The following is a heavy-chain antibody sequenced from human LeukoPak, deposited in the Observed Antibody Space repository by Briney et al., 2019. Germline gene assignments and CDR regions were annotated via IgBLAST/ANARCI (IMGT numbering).Heavy chain of an antibody. Sequence: ASVKVSCKASGGTFSSYAISWVRQAPGQGLEWMGRIIPILGIANYAQKFQGRVTITADKSTSTAYMELSSLRSEDTAVYYCARAHRSYSSSWYDYFDYWGQGTLVTVSS. V-gene: IGHV1-69*04. CDR3: ARAHRSYSSSWYDYFDY. CDR1: GGTFSSYA. CDR2: IIPILGIA. J-gene: IGHJ4*02. D-gene: IGHD6-13*01.